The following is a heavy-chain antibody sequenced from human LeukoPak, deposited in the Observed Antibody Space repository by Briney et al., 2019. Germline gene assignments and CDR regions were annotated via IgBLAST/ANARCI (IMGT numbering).Heavy chain of an antibody. D-gene: IGHD3-10*01. Sequence: SETLSLTCTASGGSISSYYWSWIRQPPGKGLEWIGYIYYSGSTNYNPSLKSRVTISVDTSKNQFSLKLSSVTAADTAVYYCARDHVVGFSYYYGMDVWGQGTTVTVSS. CDR3: ARDHVVGFSYYYGMDV. CDR1: GGSISSYY. V-gene: IGHV4-59*01. J-gene: IGHJ6*02. CDR2: IYYSGST.